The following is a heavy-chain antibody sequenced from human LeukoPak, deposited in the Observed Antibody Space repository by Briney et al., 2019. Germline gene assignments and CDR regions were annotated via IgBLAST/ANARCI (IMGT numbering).Heavy chain of an antibody. V-gene: IGHV3-7*01. Sequence: GGSLRLSCATSGFTLSSYWMTWVRPAPGKGLEWVANIKQDGSEQYYVDSVKGRFTTSRDNAKNSLYVQINSLTAEDTAVYYCARYSTSYRAFDSWGQGTLVTVSS. D-gene: IGHD6-6*01. CDR3: ARYSTSYRAFDS. CDR2: IKQDGSEQ. CDR1: GFTLSSYW. J-gene: IGHJ4*02.